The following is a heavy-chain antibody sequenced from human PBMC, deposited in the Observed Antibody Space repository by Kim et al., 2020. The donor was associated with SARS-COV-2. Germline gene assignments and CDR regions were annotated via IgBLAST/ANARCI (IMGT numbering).Heavy chain of an antibody. CDR3: TRHEFVWFGGLSNWTPADY. V-gene: IGHV5-51*01. J-gene: IGHJ4*02. Sequence: GESLKISCKGSGFSFTSWFGWVRQMPGKGLEWMGLIYPGDSDTRYSPSFQGQVTISADKSINTAYLQWSSLKASDSAIYYCTRHEFVWFGGLSNWTPADYWGQGTLVTVSS. CDR2: IYPGDSDT. D-gene: IGHD3-10*01. CDR1: GFSFTSW.